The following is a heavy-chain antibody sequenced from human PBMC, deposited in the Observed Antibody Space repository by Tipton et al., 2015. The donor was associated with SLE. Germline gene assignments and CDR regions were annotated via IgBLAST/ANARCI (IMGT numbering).Heavy chain of an antibody. Sequence: SLRLSCAASGFTFSSYGMHWVRQAPGKGLEWVAFIRYDGSNKYYADSVKGRFTISRDNSKNTLYLQMNSLRAEDTALYYCAKDIGGRGIAARPGAYYYYYGMDVWGQGTTVTVSS. CDR1: GFTFSSYG. D-gene: IGHD6-6*01. J-gene: IGHJ6*02. CDR3: AKDIGGRGIAARPGAYYYYYGMDV. CDR2: IRYDGSNK. V-gene: IGHV3-30*02.